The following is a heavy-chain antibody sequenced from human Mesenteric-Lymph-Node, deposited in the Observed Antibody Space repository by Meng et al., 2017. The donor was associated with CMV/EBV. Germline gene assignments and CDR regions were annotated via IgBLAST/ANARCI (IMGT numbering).Heavy chain of an antibody. CDR3: ARVDSSSWAEYYFDY. CDR1: GFTFSSYG. CDR2: IRHDGSDN. V-gene: IGHV3-30*02. Sequence: GESLKISCVASGFTFSSYGMHWVRQAPGKGLEWVAFIRHDGSDNYYGDSVRGRFTISRDNSKNTLYLQLNSLRAEDTAVYYCARVDSSSWAEYYFDYWGQGTLVTVSS. J-gene: IGHJ4*02. D-gene: IGHD6-13*01.